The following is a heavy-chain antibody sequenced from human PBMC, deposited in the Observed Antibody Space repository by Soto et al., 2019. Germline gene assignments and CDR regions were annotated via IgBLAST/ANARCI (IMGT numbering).Heavy chain of an antibody. CDR3: ARDPNCISTSWLVSVSAYYYYYGMDV. V-gene: IGHV3-30-3*01. D-gene: IGHD2-2*01. J-gene: IGHJ6*02. CDR1: GFTFSSYA. Sequence: PGGSLRLSCAASGFTFSSYAMHWVRQAPGKGLEWVAVISYDGSNKYYADSVKGRFTISRDNSKNTLYLQMNSLRAEDTAVYYCARDPNCISTSWLVSVSAYYYYYGMDVWGQGTTVTVSS. CDR2: ISYDGSNK.